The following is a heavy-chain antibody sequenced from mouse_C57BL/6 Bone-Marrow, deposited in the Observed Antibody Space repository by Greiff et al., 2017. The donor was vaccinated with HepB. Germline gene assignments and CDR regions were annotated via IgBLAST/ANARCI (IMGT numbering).Heavy chain of an antibody. CDR1: GYSFTGYY. D-gene: IGHD1-1*01. CDR3: ARRISTVGDWYFDV. CDR2: INPSTGGT. Sequence: VQLQQSGPELVKPGASVKISCKASGYSFTGYYMNWVKQSPEKSLEWIGEINPSTGGTTYNQKFKAKATLTVDKSSSTAYMQLKSLTSEDSAVYYCARRISTVGDWYFDVWGTGTTVTVSS. J-gene: IGHJ1*03. V-gene: IGHV1-42*01.